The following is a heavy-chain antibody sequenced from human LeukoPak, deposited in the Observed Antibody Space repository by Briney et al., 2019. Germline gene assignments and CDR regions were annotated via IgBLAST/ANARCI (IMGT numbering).Heavy chain of an antibody. V-gene: IGHV1-2*02. CDR3: ARRGYYGSGSYYNPFLF. CDR2: INPNSGGT. D-gene: IGHD3-10*01. CDR1: GYTFTGYY. Sequence: VASVKVSCKASGYTFTGYYMHWVRQAPGQGLEWMGWINPNSGGTNYAQKFQGRVTMTRDTSISTAYMELSRLRSDDTAVYYCARRGYYGSGSYYNPFLFWGQGTLVTVSS. J-gene: IGHJ4*02.